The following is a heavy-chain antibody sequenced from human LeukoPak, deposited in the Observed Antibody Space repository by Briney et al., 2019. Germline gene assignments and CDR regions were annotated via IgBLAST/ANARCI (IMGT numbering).Heavy chain of an antibody. D-gene: IGHD3-22*01. CDR1: GGSISSYY. CDR3: ARSSEGRYYYDSSGFSYYYYYMDV. J-gene: IGHJ6*03. V-gene: IGHV4-59*01. CDR2: IYYSGST. Sequence: PSETLSLTCTVSGGSISSYYWSWIRQPPGKGLEWIGYIYYSGSTYYNPSLRSRVTISVDTSKNQFSLKLSSVAAADTAVYYCARSSEGRYYYDSSGFSYYYYYMDVWGKGTTVTISS.